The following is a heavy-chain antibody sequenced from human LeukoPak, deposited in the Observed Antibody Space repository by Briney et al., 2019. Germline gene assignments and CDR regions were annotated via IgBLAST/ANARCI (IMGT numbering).Heavy chain of an antibody. J-gene: IGHJ3*02. CDR2: ISSSSSTI. CDR1: GFTFSSYS. Sequence: GGSLRLSCAASGFTFSSYSMNWVRQAPGKGLERVSYISSSSSTIYYADSVKGRFTISRDNAKNSLYLQMNSLRAEDTAVYYCAREVAGTSGAFDIWGQGTMVTVSS. D-gene: IGHD6-19*01. V-gene: IGHV3-48*01. CDR3: AREVAGTSGAFDI.